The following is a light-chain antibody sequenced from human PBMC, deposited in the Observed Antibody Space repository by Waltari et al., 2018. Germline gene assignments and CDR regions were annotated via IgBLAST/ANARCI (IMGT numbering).Light chain of an antibody. V-gene: IGLV2-23*02. J-gene: IGLJ1*01. Sequence: QSALTQPASVSGSPGQSITISCTGTSSDVRNYNLVSCYQQHPGKAPKLMIYEVTKRPSGVVNRFSGAKSGTTASLTISGLQADDEADYYCCSYSGSSTSLGFGTGTKVTV. CDR2: EVT. CDR3: CSYSGSSTSLG. CDR1: SSDVRNYNL.